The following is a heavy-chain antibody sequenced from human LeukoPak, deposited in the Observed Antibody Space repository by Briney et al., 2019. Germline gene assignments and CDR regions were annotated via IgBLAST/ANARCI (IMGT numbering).Heavy chain of an antibody. J-gene: IGHJ4*02. CDR1: GGSISSYY. Sequence: SETLSLTCTVSGGSISSYYWSWIRQPPGKGLEWIGYIYYSGSTNYNPSLKSRVTISVDTSKNQFSLKLSSVTAADTAVYYCARTIFGVVMYFDYWGQGTLVTVSS. CDR3: ARTIFGVVMYFDY. V-gene: IGHV4-59*01. CDR2: IYYSGST. D-gene: IGHD3-3*01.